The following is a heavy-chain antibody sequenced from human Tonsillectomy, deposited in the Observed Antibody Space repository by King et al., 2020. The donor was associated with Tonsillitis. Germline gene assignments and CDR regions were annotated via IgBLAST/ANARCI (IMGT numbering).Heavy chain of an antibody. D-gene: IGHD3-10*01. V-gene: IGHV3-74*01. Sequence: EVQLVESGGGLVQPGGSLRLSCAASGFTFSSYWMHWVRQAPGKGLVWVSRINSDGSSTSYADSVKGRFTISRDNAKNTLYLQMNSLRAEDTAVYYCARDMRNMVRGVIAYYYYYGMDVWGQGTTVTVSS. J-gene: IGHJ6*02. CDR2: INSDGSST. CDR3: ARDMRNMVRGVIAYYYYYGMDV. CDR1: GFTFSSYW.